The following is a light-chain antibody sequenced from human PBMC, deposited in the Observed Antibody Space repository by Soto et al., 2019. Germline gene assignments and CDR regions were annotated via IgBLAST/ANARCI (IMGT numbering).Light chain of an antibody. Sequence: DIQITHCPSSLFAAIEHRVTITYRASQSISSYLNWYQQKPGKAPKLLIYAASSLQSGVPSRFSGSGSGTDFTLTISCLQPEDFATYYCQQCYSYPLTFGGGTKVDIK. CDR1: QSISSY. CDR3: QQCYSYPLT. CDR2: AAS. V-gene: IGKV1-39*01. J-gene: IGKJ4*01.